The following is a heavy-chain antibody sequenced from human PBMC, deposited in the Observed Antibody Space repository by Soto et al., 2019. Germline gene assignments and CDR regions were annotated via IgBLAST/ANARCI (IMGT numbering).Heavy chain of an antibody. CDR1: GFTFSDYY. CDR3: ARGLTPFGESDY. Sequence: PGGSLRLSCSASGFTFSDYYMSWIRQAPGKGLEWVSYISSSSSYTNYADSVKGRFTISRDNAKNSLYLQMNSLRAEDTAAYYCARGLTPFGESDYWGQGTLVTVSS. CDR2: ISSSSSYT. J-gene: IGHJ4*02. V-gene: IGHV3-11*06. D-gene: IGHD3-16*01.